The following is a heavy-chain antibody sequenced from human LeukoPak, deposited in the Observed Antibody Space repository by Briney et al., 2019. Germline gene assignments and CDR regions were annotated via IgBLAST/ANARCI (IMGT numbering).Heavy chain of an antibody. CDR1: GFTFSSYA. J-gene: IGHJ3*02. CDR3: VYYYDSSGFKTHDAFDI. CDR2: ISCSDGST. V-gene: IGHV3-23*01. Sequence: GGSLRLSCAASGFTFSSYAMSWVRQAPGKGLERVSAISCSDGSTYYSDSVKGRFTISRDNSKNTLYLQMNSLRAEDTAVYYCVYYYDSSGFKTHDAFDIWGQGTMVTVSS. D-gene: IGHD3-22*01.